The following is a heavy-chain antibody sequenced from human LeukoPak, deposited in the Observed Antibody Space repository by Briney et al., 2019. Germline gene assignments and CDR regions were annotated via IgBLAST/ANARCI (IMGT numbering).Heavy chain of an antibody. CDR1: GFTFSTYA. Sequence: PGGSLRLSCAASGFTFSTYAVNWVRQAPGKGLEWVSTISGSGGSTYYADSVKGRLTIPRDNSKNTLYLQMSSLRAEDTAVYYCAKDRGRYYDSSGYYWGYYFDSWGQGILVTVST. CDR3: AKDRGRYYDSSGYYWGYYFDS. J-gene: IGHJ4*02. CDR2: ISGSGGST. D-gene: IGHD3-22*01. V-gene: IGHV3-23*01.